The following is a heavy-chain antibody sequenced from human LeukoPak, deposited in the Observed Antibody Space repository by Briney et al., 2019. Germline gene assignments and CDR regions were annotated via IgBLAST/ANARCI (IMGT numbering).Heavy chain of an antibody. CDR3: ARATKTRNIVEGEPFDY. V-gene: IGHV4-31*03. Sequence: SQTLSLACTVSGGSISSGGYYWSWLRQHPGKGLEWIGYIYYSGSTYYNPSLKSRVTISVDTSKNQFSLKLSSVTAADTAVYYCARATKTRNIVEGEPFDYWGQGILVTVSS. J-gene: IGHJ4*02. D-gene: IGHD2-15*01. CDR1: GGSISSGGYY. CDR2: IYYSGST.